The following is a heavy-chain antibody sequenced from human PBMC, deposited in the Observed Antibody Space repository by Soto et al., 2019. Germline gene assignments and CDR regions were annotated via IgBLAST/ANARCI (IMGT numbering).Heavy chain of an antibody. D-gene: IGHD2-2*01. CDR1: GYTFTSYS. Sequence: ASVKVSCKASGYTFTSYSISWVRQAPGQGLEWMGWISAYNGNTNYAQKLQGRVTMTTDTSTSTAYMELRSLRSDDTAVYYCARMWTARLVFDPWGQGTLVTVSS. CDR3: ARMWTARLVFDP. V-gene: IGHV1-18*01. J-gene: IGHJ5*02. CDR2: ISAYNGNT.